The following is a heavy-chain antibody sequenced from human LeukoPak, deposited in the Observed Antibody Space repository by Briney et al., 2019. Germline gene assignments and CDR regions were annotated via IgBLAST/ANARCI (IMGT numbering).Heavy chain of an antibody. Sequence: SETLSLTCAVYGGSFSGYYWSWIRQPPGKGLEWIGEINHSGSTNYNPSLKSRVTISVDTSKNQFSLKLSSVTAAGTAVYYCARVKKVRGVIHYYYYMDVWGKGTTVTISS. CDR3: ARVKKVRGVIHYYYYMDV. J-gene: IGHJ6*03. D-gene: IGHD3-10*01. V-gene: IGHV4-34*01. CDR2: INHSGST. CDR1: GGSFSGYY.